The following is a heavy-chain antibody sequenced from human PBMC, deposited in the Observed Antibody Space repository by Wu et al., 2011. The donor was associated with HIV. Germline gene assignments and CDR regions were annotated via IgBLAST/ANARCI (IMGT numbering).Heavy chain of an antibody. D-gene: IGHD2-8*01. CDR1: GYSFTSYW. J-gene: IGHJ4*02. CDR2: IYPGDSDT. CDR3: ARHGYCTNGVCYTFDY. V-gene: IGHV5-51*01. Sequence: VQLVQSGAEVKKPGESLKISCKGSGYSFTSYWIGWVRQMPGKGLEWMGIIYPGDSDTRYSPSFQGQVTISADKSISTAYLQWSSLKASDTAVYYCARHGYCTNGVCYTFDYWGQGTLVTVSS.